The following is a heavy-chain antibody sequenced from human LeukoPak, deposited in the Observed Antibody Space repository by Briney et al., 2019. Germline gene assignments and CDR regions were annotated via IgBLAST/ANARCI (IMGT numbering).Heavy chain of an antibody. CDR3: ARVRVVATIKGGDYYYGMDV. CDR2: INHSGGT. V-gene: IGHV4-34*01. CDR1: GGSFSGYY. J-gene: IGHJ6*02. D-gene: IGHD5-12*01. Sequence: PSETLSLTCAVYGGSFSGYYWSWIRQPPGKGLEWIGEINHSGGTNYNPSLKSRVTISVDTSKNQFSLKLSSVTAADTAVYYCARVRVVATIKGGDYYYGMDVWGQGTTVTVSS.